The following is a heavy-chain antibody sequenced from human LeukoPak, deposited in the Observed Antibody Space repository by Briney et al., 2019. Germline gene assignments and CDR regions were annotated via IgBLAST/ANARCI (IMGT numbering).Heavy chain of an antibody. D-gene: IGHD2-15*01. Sequence: ASVNVSCKASGYTFTNYGISWVRQAPGQGLECMGRINPNKGNTNYAQKLQDRLTITTDTSPRTAYMELSSLRSDDTAVYYCASTHCSDGSCYSSPLDYWRQGTLATVSS. CDR3: ASTHCSDGSCYSSPLDY. CDR2: INPNKGNT. J-gene: IGHJ4*02. CDR1: GYTFTNYG. V-gene: IGHV1-18*01.